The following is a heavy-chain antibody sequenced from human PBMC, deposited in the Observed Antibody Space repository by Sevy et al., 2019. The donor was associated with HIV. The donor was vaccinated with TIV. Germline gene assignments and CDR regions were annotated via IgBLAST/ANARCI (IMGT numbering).Heavy chain of an antibody. V-gene: IGHV1-18*01. D-gene: IGHD6-6*01. CDR1: GYTFTNYG. CDR2: ISTYNGNT. CDR3: ARRYSSSTGKTFDY. J-gene: IGHJ4*02. Sequence: ASVKVSCKASGYTFTNYGISWVRQAPGEGLEWMGWISTYNGNTNYAQKLQGRVTMTTDTSTSTAYMELRSLRSDDTAVYYCARRYSSSTGKTFDYWGQGTLVTVSS.